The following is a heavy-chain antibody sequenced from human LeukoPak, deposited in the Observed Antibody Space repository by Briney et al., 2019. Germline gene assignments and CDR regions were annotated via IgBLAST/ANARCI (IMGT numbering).Heavy chain of an antibody. CDR3: ARDRHPYYFDY. Sequence: PGGSLRLSCAASGFTFSSYWMSWVRQAPGKGLEWVANIKEVGSEKYYVDSVKGRFTISRDNAKNSLCLQMNSLRADDTAVYYCARDRHPYYFDYWGQGILVTVSS. D-gene: IGHD3-16*01. J-gene: IGHJ4*02. V-gene: IGHV3-7*01. CDR1: GFTFSSYW. CDR2: IKEVGSEK.